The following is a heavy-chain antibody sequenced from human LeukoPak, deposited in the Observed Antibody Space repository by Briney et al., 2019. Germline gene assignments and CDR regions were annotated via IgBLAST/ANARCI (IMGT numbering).Heavy chain of an antibody. V-gene: IGHV4-31*01. Sequence: SETLSLTCIVSGGSISSGGYYWSWIRQHPGKGLEWIGYIYYSGSTYYNPSLKSQVTISIDTSKNHFSLKLSSVTAADTAVYYCARLVQQVVPLEYFDYWGQGTLVTVSS. CDR3: ARLVQQVVPLEYFDY. J-gene: IGHJ4*02. CDR2: IYYSGST. D-gene: IGHD6-13*01. CDR1: GGSISSGGYY.